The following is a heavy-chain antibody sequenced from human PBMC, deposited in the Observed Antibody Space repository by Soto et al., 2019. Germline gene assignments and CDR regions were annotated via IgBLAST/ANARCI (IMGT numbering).Heavy chain of an antibody. CDR3: ARDRITIFGVPGHIDAFDI. CDR1: SGSISSGDYY. CDR2: IYYSGST. J-gene: IGHJ3*02. V-gene: IGHV4-30-4*01. D-gene: IGHD3-3*01. Sequence: SETLSLTCTVSSGSISSGDYYWSWIRQPPGKGLEWIGYIYYSGSTYYNPSLKSRVTISVDTAKNQFSLKLSSVPAADTAVYYCARDRITIFGVPGHIDAFDIWGQGTMVTVSS.